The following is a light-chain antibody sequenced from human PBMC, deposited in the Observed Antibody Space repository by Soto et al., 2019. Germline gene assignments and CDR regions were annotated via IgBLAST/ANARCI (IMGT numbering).Light chain of an antibody. CDR1: QSVSSGY. CDR3: QQYGSSALT. J-gene: IGKJ4*01. CDR2: GTS. Sequence: IVLTQSPGTLSLSPGERATLSCRASQSVSSGYLVWYQQRPGQPPRLLIYGTSNRAAGIPDRFSGSGSGKDFTLTIYRLEPEDSAVYYCQQYGSSALTFGGGTKV. V-gene: IGKV3-20*01.